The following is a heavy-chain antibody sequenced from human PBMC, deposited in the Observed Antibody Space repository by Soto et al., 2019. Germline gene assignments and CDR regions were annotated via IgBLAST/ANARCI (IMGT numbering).Heavy chain of an antibody. Sequence: PGESLKSSCAASGFSFSGSAMEWVRQASGKGLEWVGRIRSKADNYATAYAASVKGRFTISRDDSKNTAYLQMNSLKTEDTAVYYCTPLYYITTYYWGQGTPVTVSS. D-gene: IGHD3-22*01. CDR3: TPLYYITTYY. V-gene: IGHV3-73*01. CDR1: GFSFSGSA. J-gene: IGHJ4*02. CDR2: IRSKADNYAT.